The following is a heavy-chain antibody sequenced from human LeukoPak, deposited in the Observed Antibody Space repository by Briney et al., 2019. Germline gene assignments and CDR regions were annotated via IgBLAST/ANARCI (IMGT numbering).Heavy chain of an antibody. V-gene: IGHV4-34*01. D-gene: IGHD5-18*01. Sequence: SETLSLTCAVYGGSFSGYYWSWIRQPPGKGLEWIGEINHSGSTNYNPSLKSRVTISVDTSKNQFSLKLSSVTAADTAVYYCARLHGYSYGLIDYWGQGTLVTVSS. J-gene: IGHJ4*02. CDR1: GGSFSGYY. CDR2: INHSGST. CDR3: ARLHGYSYGLIDY.